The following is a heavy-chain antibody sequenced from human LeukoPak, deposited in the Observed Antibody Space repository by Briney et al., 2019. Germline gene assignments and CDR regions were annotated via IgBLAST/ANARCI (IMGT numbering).Heavy chain of an antibody. D-gene: IGHD1-20*01. J-gene: IGHJ6*03. Sequence: SVKVSCKTSGGTFSSYTISWVRQAPGQGLEWMGRIIPILGIANYAQKFQGRVTITADKSTSTAYMELSSLRSEDTAVYYCARAVYDRVNWNDDYYYYMDVWGKGTTVTVSS. CDR3: ARAVYDRVNWNDDYYYYMDV. CDR2: IIPILGIA. V-gene: IGHV1-69*02. CDR1: GGTFSSYT.